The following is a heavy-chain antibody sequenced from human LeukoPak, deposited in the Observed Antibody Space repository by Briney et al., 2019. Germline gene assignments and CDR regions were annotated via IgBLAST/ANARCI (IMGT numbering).Heavy chain of an antibody. CDR3: TRIGGGDWRIDY. J-gene: IGHJ4*02. CDR1: GFSLSTSGMC. V-gene: IGHV2-70*11. Sequence: SGPALVKPTQTLTLTCTFSGFSLSTSGMCVSWIRQPPAKALVWLARIDCDDDKYYSTSLKTRLTISKDTTKNQVVLTMTNMDPVDTAMYYCTRIGGGDWRIDYWGQGTLVTVSS. CDR2: IDCDDDK. D-gene: IGHD2-21*02.